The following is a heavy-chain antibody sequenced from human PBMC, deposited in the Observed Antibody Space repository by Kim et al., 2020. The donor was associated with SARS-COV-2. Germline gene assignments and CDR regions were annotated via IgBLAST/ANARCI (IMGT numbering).Heavy chain of an antibody. CDR3: ARSVDIVATTIGY. CDR1: GFTFSSYS. J-gene: IGHJ4*02. D-gene: IGHD5-12*01. Sequence: GGSLRLSCAASGFTFSSYSMNWVRQAPGKGLEWVSSISSSSSYIYYADSVKGRFTISRDNAKNSLYLQMNSLRAEDTAVYYCARSVDIVATTIGYWGQGTLVTVSS. V-gene: IGHV3-21*01. CDR2: ISSSSSYI.